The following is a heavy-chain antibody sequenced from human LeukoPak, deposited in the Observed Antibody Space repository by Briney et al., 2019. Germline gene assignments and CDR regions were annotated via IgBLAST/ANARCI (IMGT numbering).Heavy chain of an antibody. J-gene: IGHJ4*02. CDR2: IRHTGQT. V-gene: IGHV4-34*10. Sequence: PSETLSLTCAVYGGSFSSFHWSWIRQPPGKELEWIGEIRHTGQTNYSPSLKSRVTMSVDTSKNQFSLKLSSVTAADTAVYYCARDRYYYDSSARYFDYWGQGTLVTVSS. CDR1: GGSFSSFH. D-gene: IGHD3-22*01. CDR3: ARDRYYYDSSARYFDY.